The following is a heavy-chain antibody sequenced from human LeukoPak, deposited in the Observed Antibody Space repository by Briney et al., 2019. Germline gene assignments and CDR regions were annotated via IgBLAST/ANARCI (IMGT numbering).Heavy chain of an antibody. CDR3: ARDVYYYDSSLPDDAFDI. CDR1: GFTFSSYD. Sequence: GGSLRLSCAASGFTFSSYDMHWVRQATGKGLEWVSAIGTAGDPYYPGSVKGRFTISRDNSKNTLYLQMNSLRAEDTAVYYCARDVYYYDSSLPDDAFDIWGQGTMVTVSS. CDR2: IGTAGDP. V-gene: IGHV3-13*05. D-gene: IGHD3-22*01. J-gene: IGHJ3*02.